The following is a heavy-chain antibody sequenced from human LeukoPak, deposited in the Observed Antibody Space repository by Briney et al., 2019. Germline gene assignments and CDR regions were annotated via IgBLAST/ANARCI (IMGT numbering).Heavy chain of an antibody. J-gene: IGHJ3*02. D-gene: IGHD1-26*01. CDR3: AKDPNPPALIVGATTGGDAFDI. V-gene: IGHV3-23*01. Sequence: GRSLRLSCAASGFTFSSYAMSWVRQAPGEGLEWVSAISGSGGSTYYADSVKGRFTISRDNSKNTLYLQMNSLRAEDTAVYYCAKDPNPPALIVGATTGGDAFDIWGQGTMVTVSS. CDR1: GFTFSSYA. CDR2: ISGSGGST.